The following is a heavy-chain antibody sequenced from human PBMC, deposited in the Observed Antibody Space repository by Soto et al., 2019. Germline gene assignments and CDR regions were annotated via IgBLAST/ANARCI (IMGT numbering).Heavy chain of an antibody. Sequence: GGSLRLSCAASGFTFSSYGMHWVRQAPGKGLEWVAVISYDGSNKYYADSVKGRFTISRDNSKNTLYLQMNSLRAEDTAVYYCAKGLMTVGYSSGWYPYYYYGMDVWGQGTKVTVSS. CDR1: GFTFSSYG. D-gene: IGHD6-19*01. CDR2: ISYDGSNK. CDR3: AKGLMTVGYSSGWYPYYYYGMDV. J-gene: IGHJ6*02. V-gene: IGHV3-30*18.